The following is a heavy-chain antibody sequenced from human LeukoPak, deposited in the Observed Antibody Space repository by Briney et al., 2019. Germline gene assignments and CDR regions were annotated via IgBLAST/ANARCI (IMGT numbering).Heavy chain of an antibody. D-gene: IGHD2-15*01. J-gene: IGHJ5*02. CDR1: GFSLSGYW. CDR3: ARDPRNVGLAP. Sequence: GGSLRLSCVASGFSLSGYWMYWVRQAPGKGLMYISRNNGDGSTTNYAYDVKGRFTMSRDNVKNTLYLKMNSLRVEDTAVYYCARDPRNVGLAPWGQGTLVTVSS. V-gene: IGHV3-74*01. CDR2: NNGDGSTT.